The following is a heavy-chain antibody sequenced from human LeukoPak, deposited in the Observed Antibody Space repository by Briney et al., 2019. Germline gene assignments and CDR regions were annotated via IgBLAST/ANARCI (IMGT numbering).Heavy chain of an antibody. V-gene: IGHV3-48*04. J-gene: IGHJ6*04. Sequence: GGSLRLSCAASGFTFSSCSMNWVRQAPGKGLEWVSYISSSGSTIYYADSVKGRFTISRDNAKNSLYLQMNSLRAEDTAVYYCAELGITMIGGVWGKGTTVTISS. CDR1: GFTFSSCS. D-gene: IGHD3-10*02. CDR2: ISSSGSTI. CDR3: AELGITMIGGV.